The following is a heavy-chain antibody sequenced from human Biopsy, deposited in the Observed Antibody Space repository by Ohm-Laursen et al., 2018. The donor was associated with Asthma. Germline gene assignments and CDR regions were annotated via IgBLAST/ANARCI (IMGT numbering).Heavy chain of an antibody. CDR2: MSYDGSIK. D-gene: IGHD3-10*01. Sequence: SSLRLSCAASGFTFSSYGMDWVRQAPGKGPEWVALMSYDGSIKDYADSVKGRFTISRDNSMNTLYLHMNSLRVEDTAVYYCARGLDYSGRSGFDYWGQGTLVTVSS. CDR1: GFTFSSYG. J-gene: IGHJ4*02. CDR3: ARGLDYSGRSGFDY. V-gene: IGHV3-33*05.